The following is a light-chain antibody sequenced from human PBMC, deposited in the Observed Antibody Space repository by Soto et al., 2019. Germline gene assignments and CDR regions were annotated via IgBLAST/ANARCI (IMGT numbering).Light chain of an antibody. J-gene: IGLJ2*01. CDR3: LSFDSSLSVV. Sequence: QAVVTQPPSVSGAPGQRVTISCTGSSSNIGAGYDVHWYQQLPGRAPKLLIYGNTNRPSGVPDRFSGSKSGTSASLAITGLEAEDAADYYCLSFDSSLSVVFGGGTKLTV. CDR1: SSNIGAGYD. CDR2: GNT. V-gene: IGLV1-40*01.